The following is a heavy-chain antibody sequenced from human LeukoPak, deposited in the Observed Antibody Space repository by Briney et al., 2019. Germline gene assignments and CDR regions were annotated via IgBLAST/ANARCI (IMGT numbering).Heavy chain of an antibody. V-gene: IGHV2-5*02. CDR2: IYWDDDM. J-gene: IGHJ4*02. Sequence: ESGPTLVNPTQTLTLTCTFSGFSLRTTGVGVGWVRQPPGKALEWLALIYWDDDMLYSPSLKSRLTITKDTSKNQVVLTMTNMDPVDTATYYCAHRHPTGHDSWGQGTLVTVSS. CDR3: AHRHPTGHDS. CDR1: GFSLRTTGVG. D-gene: IGHD4-11*01.